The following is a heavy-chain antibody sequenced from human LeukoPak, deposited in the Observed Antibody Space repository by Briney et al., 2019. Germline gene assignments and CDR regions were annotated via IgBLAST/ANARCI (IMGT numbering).Heavy chain of an antibody. J-gene: IGHJ4*02. CDR2: IYHAGAI. CDR3: ARHGTITFGGVGGH. D-gene: IGHD3-16*01. Sequence: SETLSLTCTVSGASMDNNNYDWGWIRQPPGKGLEWVGSIYHAGAIYQNPSLKGRVTLSIDMSKNQFSLRLHSVTAADTAVYYCARHGTITFGGVGGHWGQGTQVTVSS. V-gene: IGHV4-39*01. CDR1: GASMDNNNYD.